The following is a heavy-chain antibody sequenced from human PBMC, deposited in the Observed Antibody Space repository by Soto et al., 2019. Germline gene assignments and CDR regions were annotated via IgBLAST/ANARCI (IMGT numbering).Heavy chain of an antibody. D-gene: IGHD1-1*01. V-gene: IGHV3-30*18. CDR3: AKQESDWNGHCDY. Sequence: QVQLLESGGGVVQPGRSLRLSCAASGFSFSSYGMHGVRQAPGQGLEWVAMISDDGTDEYYADSVKGRFTISRDNSKNAVYLQMNSLRAEDTGVYYCAKQESDWNGHCDYWGQGTLVTVSS. J-gene: IGHJ4*02. CDR1: GFSFSSYG. CDR2: ISDDGTDE.